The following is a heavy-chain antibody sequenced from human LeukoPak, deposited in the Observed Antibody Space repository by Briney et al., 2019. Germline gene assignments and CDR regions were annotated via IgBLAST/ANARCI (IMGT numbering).Heavy chain of an antibody. V-gene: IGHV3-30*03. CDR2: ISYDGSNK. J-gene: IGHJ4*02. CDR1: GFTFSSYG. CDR3: ARDSGSKGLY. D-gene: IGHD1-26*01. Sequence: PGGSLRLSCAASGFTFSSYGMHWVRQAPGKGLEWVAVISYDGSNKYYADSVKGRFTISRDNAKNSLYLQMNSLRAEDTAVYYCARDSGSKGLYWGQGTLVTVSS.